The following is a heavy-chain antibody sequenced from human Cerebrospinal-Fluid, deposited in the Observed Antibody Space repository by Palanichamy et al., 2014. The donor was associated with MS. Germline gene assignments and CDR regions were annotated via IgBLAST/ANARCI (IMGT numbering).Heavy chain of an antibody. V-gene: IGHV4-59*01. Sequence: QESGPGLVKPSETLSLTCTVSGGSISSYYWSWIRQPPGKGLEWIGYIYYSGSTNYNPSLKSRVTISVDTSKNQFSLKLSSVTAADTAFYYYARVRSGWYYFDYWGQGTLLTVSS. CDR1: GGSISSYY. J-gene: IGHJ4*02. CDR2: IYYSGST. D-gene: IGHD6-19*01. CDR3: ARVRSGWYYFDY.